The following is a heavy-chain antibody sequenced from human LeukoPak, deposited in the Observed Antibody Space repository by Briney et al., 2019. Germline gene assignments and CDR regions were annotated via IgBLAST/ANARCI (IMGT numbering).Heavy chain of an antibody. Sequence: ASVKVSCKASGYTFTSYGISWVRQAPGQGLEWMGWISAYNGNTNYAQKLQGRVTMTTDTSTSTAYMELRSLRSEDTAVYYCARIRVTVTQPYYYYYMDVWGKGTTVTVSS. CDR3: ARIRVTVTQPYYYYYMDV. J-gene: IGHJ6*03. CDR2: ISAYNGNT. CDR1: GYTFTSYG. V-gene: IGHV1-18*01. D-gene: IGHD4-11*01.